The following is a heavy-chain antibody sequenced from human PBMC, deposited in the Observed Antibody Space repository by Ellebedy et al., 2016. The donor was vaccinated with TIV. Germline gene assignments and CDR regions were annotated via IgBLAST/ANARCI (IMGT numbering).Heavy chain of an antibody. CDR1: GFTLSGYW. CDR2: INTDGSST. V-gene: IGHV3-74*01. CDR3: TRESFRYFDCDL. J-gene: IGHJ4*02. Sequence: GESLKISCVASGFTLSGYWMHWVRQVPGQGLMWLSRINTDGSSTSYAGSVEGRFTITRDNAKKTVYLEMSSLRPGDTAVYYCTRESFRYFDCDLWGQGTLVTVSS. D-gene: IGHD3-9*01.